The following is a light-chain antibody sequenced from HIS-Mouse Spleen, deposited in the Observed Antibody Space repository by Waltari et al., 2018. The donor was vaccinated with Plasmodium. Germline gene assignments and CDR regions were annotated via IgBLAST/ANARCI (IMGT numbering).Light chain of an antibody. J-gene: IGKJ4*01. CDR2: GAS. CDR1: QSVSSSY. V-gene: IGKV3-20*01. Sequence: EIVLTQSPGTLSLSPGERATLACRASQSVSSSYLAWYQQNPGQAPRLLIYGASSSATGIPDRFSGSGSGTDFTLTISRLEPEDFAVYYCQQYGSSPPLTFGGGTKVEIK. CDR3: QQYGSSPPLT.